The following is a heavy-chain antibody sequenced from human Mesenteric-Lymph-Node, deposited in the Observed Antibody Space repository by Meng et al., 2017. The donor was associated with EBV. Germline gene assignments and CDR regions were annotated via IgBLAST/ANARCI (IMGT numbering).Heavy chain of an antibody. V-gene: IGHV4-4*02. J-gene: IGHJ4*02. D-gene: IGHD3-10*01. Sequence: QCQESGPGLGKPSGTLFLMCAVSGGSIRSNNWWTWVRQPPGKGLEWIAEIYHSGTSNYNPYLKSRLTVSVDQSKNQFSLKLTSVTAADTAVYYCARDLLRGVIHSWGQGTLVTVSS. CDR3: ARDLLRGVIHS. CDR2: IYHSGTS. CDR1: GGSIRSNNW.